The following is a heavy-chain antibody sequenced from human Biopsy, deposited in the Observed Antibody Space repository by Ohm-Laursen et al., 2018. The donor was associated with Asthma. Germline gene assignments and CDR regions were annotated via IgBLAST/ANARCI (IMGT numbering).Heavy chain of an antibody. CDR3: ETRSWYASQY. D-gene: IGHD2-2*01. V-gene: IGHV3-7*01. J-gene: IGHJ4*02. CDR2: IKPDGSQT. Sequence: SLRLSCAASGFTFSGSWMIWVRQAPGKGLQWLAFIKPDGSQTYYADSVEGRFSISRDNSKNSLYLQMSSLRGEDTAIHYCETRSWYASQYWGQGTLVTVSS. CDR1: GFTFSGSW.